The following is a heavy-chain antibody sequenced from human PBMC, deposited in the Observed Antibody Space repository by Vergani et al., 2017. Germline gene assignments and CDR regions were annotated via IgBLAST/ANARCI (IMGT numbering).Heavy chain of an antibody. V-gene: IGHV3-30*18. Sequence: QVQLVESGGGVVQPGRSLRLSCAASGFTFSSYGMHWFRQAPGKGLEWVAVISYDGSNKYYADSVKGRFTISRDNSKNTLYLQMNSLRAEDTAVDYCAKEGKYDILTGYTGFYYDDMDVWGKGTTVTVSS. J-gene: IGHJ6*03. D-gene: IGHD3-9*01. CDR1: GFTFSSYG. CDR3: AKEGKYDILTGYTGFYYDDMDV. CDR2: ISYDGSNK.